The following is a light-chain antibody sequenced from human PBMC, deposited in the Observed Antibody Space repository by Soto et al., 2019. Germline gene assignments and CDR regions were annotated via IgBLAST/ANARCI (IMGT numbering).Light chain of an antibody. CDR1: SSDVGSYNL. CDR3: CSYGGSSHVV. Sequence: QSALTQPASVSGSPGQSITISCTGNSSDVGSYNLVSWYQQHPGKAPKLMIYEGSKRPSGVSNRFSGSKSGNTASLTISGLQAEDEADYYCCSYGGSSHVVFGGGTKLTVL. V-gene: IGLV2-23*01. CDR2: EGS. J-gene: IGLJ2*01.